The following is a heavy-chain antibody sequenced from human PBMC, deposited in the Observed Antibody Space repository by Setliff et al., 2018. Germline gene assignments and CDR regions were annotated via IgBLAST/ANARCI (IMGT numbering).Heavy chain of an antibody. CDR3: ARAPGRNIRGDY. CDR2: IYQSGTT. Sequence: LSLTCTVPGESIRSNNWWNWVRQPPGKGLEWIGDIYQSGTTNYNPSLKSRVTISADTSKNQFSLKLKSVTAADTAVYYCARAPGRNIRGDYWGQGALVTVSS. CDR1: GESIRSNNW. J-gene: IGHJ4*02. V-gene: IGHV4-4*02. D-gene: IGHD3-10*01.